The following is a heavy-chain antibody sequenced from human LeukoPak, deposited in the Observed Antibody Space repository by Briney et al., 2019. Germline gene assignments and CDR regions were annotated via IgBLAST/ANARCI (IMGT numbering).Heavy chain of an antibody. V-gene: IGHV1-69*13. CDR1: GGTFSSYA. D-gene: IGHD6-13*01. Sequence: SVKVSCKASGGTFSSYAISWVRQAPGQGLEWMGGIIPIFGTANCAQKFQGRVTITADESTSTAYMELSSLRSEDTAVYYCARDMDSSRPTGYYYGMDVWGQGTTVTVSS. CDR3: ARDMDSSRPTGYYYGMDV. CDR2: IIPIFGTA. J-gene: IGHJ6*02.